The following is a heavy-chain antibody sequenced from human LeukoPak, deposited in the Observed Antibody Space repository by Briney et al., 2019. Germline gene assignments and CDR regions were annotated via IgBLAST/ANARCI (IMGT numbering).Heavy chain of an antibody. CDR3: ARQGITMIRGAVNWFDP. J-gene: IGHJ5*02. V-gene: IGHV4-59*08. CDR2: IYYSGST. D-gene: IGHD3-10*01. Sequence: PSETLSLTCNVSGGSISSYYWSWIRQPPGKGLEWIGYIYYSGSTNYNPSLKSRVTISVDTSKSQFSLKLSSVTAADTAAYYCARQGITMIRGAVNWFDPWGQGTLVTVSS. CDR1: GGSISSYY.